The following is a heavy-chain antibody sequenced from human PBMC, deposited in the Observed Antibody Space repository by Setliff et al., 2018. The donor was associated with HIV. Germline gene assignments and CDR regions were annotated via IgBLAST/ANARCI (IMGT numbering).Heavy chain of an antibody. CDR1: GGSMRSSGYS. J-gene: IGHJ6*02. Sequence: PSETLSLTCAVSGGSMRSSGYSRTWIRQAPGKGLEWVGYIYYNGNAYYNPSLKSRVTISVDTSRNQVSLKLSSVSAADTAVYYCARDQGLELRGDYCYYGMDVWGQGTTVTVSS. CDR2: IYYNGNA. V-gene: IGHV4-30-2*01. CDR3: ARDQGLELRGDYCYYGMDV. D-gene: IGHD1-7*01.